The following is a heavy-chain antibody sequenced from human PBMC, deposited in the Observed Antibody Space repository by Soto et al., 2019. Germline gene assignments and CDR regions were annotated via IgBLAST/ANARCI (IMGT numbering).Heavy chain of an antibody. V-gene: IGHV4-38-2*02. CDR1: GYSISSGYY. CDR3: ARDGGRYSGIDY. J-gene: IGHJ4*02. D-gene: IGHD1-26*01. Sequence: NPSETLSLTCDVSGYSISSGYYWGWIRQPPGKGLEWIGNIYHGVTTYHNPPLKSRVTISVDTPKNQFSLKLSSVTAADTAVYYCARDGGRYSGIDYWGQGTLVTVSS. CDR2: IYHGVTT.